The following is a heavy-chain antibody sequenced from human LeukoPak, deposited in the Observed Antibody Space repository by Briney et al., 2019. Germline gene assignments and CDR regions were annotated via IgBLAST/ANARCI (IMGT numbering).Heavy chain of an antibody. J-gene: IGHJ4*02. V-gene: IGHV3-9*01. Sequence: PGGSLRLSCAASGFAFDDYAMHWVRQAPGKGLEWVSGISWNSGSIGYADSVKGRFTISRDNAKNSLYLQMNSLRAEDTALYYCAKDSGGVPQAPDYWGQGTLVTVSS. CDR2: ISWNSGSI. CDR3: AKDSGGVPQAPDY. CDR1: GFAFDDYA. D-gene: IGHD3-16*01.